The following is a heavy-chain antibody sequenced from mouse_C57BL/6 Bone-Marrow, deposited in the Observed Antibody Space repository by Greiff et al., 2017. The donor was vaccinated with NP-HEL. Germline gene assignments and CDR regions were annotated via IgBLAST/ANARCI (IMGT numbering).Heavy chain of an antibody. Sequence: EVMLVESGGDLVKPGGSLKLSCAASGFTFSSYCMSWVRQTPDKRLEWVATISSGGSYTYYPDSVKGRFTISRDNAKNTLYLQMSSLKSEDTAMYYCARPFYYGNYWFAYWGQGTLVTVSA. J-gene: IGHJ3*01. CDR1: GFTFSSYC. V-gene: IGHV5-6*01. D-gene: IGHD2-1*01. CDR2: ISSGGSYT. CDR3: ARPFYYGNYWFAY.